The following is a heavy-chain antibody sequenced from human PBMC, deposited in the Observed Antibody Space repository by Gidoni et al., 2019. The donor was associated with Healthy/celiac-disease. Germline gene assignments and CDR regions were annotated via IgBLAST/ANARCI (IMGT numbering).Heavy chain of an antibody. Sequence: QVQLVQSGAEVKKPGASVKVSCKASGYTFTGYYMHWVRQAPGQGLEWMGWINPNSGGTNYAQKFQGRVTMTRDTSISTAYMELSRLRSDDTAVYYCARDLAEVQLDPWDYYYYMDVWGKGTTVTVSS. V-gene: IGHV1-2*02. D-gene: IGHD1-1*01. CDR2: INPNSGGT. CDR3: ARDLAEVQLDPWDYYYYMDV. J-gene: IGHJ6*03. CDR1: GYTFTGYY.